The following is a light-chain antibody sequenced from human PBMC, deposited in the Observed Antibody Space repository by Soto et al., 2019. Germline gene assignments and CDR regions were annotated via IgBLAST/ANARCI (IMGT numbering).Light chain of an antibody. CDR3: QQYNNWPPYT. CDR1: QSVSSN. J-gene: IGKJ2*01. CDR2: GAS. Sequence: EIVMTQSPATLSVSPGERATLSCRANQSVSSNLAWYQQKPGQAPRFLIYGASTRATGIPARFSGSGSGTEFTLTISSLQSEDFAFYYCQQYNNWPPYTFGQGTKLEIK. V-gene: IGKV3-15*01.